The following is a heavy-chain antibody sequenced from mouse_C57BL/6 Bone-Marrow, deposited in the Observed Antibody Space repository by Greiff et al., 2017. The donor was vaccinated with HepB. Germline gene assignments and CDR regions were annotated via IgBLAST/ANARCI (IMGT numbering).Heavy chain of an antibody. CDR3: ASGDLNYYGSSYRFAY. CDR1: GFSLTSYG. V-gene: IGHV2-6*01. J-gene: IGHJ3*01. Sequence: VKVVESGPGLVAPSQSLSITCTVSGFSLTSYGVDWVRQSPGKGLEWLGVIWGVGSTNYNSALKSRLSISKDNSKSQVFLKMNSLQTDDTAMYYCASGDLNYYGSSYRFAYWGQGTLVTVSA. D-gene: IGHD1-1*01. CDR2: IWGVGST.